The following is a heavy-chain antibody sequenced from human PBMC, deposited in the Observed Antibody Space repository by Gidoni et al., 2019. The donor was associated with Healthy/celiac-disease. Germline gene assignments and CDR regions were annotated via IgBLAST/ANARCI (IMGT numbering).Heavy chain of an antibody. CDR3: ARHKLAVAVGY. V-gene: IGHV4-39*01. Sequence: QLQLQESGPGLVKPSETLSLTCTVSGGSISSSSYYWGWIRQPPGKGLEWIGSIYYSGSTYYNPSLKSRVTISVDTSKNQFSLKLSSVTAADTAVYYCARHKLAVAVGYWGQGTLVTVSS. CDR1: GGSISSSSYY. J-gene: IGHJ4*02. D-gene: IGHD6-19*01. CDR2: IYYSGST.